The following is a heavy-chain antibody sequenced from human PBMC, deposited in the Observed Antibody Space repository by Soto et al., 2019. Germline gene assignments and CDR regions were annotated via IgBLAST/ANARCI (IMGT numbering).Heavy chain of an antibody. D-gene: IGHD3-3*01. CDR1: GFTFSSYA. J-gene: IGHJ4*02. CDR3: AKDRSFTYYDFWSGYYTFDY. Sequence: GGSLRLSCAASGFTFSSYAMSWVRQAPGKGLEWVSAISGSGGSTYYADSVKGRFTISRDNSKNTLYLQMNSLRAEDTAVYYCAKDRSFTYYDFWSGYYTFDYWGQGT. CDR2: ISGSGGST. V-gene: IGHV3-23*01.